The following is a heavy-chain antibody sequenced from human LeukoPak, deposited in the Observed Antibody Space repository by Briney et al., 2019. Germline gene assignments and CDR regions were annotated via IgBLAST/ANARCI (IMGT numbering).Heavy chain of an antibody. CDR2: ISYDGSNK. V-gene: IGHV3-30*18. Sequence: PGRSLRLSCAASGFTFSSYGMHWVRQAPGKGLEWVAVISYDGSNKYYADSVKGRFTISRDNSKNTPYLQMNSLRAEDTAVYYCAKDGYNQGPFDYWGQGTLVTVSS. J-gene: IGHJ4*02. CDR1: GFTFSSYG. CDR3: AKDGYNQGPFDY. D-gene: IGHD5-24*01.